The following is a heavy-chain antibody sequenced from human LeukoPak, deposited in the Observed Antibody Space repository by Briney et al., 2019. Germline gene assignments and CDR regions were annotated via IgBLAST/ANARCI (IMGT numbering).Heavy chain of an antibody. CDR3: AKSVYHSGNY. CDR1: GFTFSSYG. J-gene: IGHJ4*02. D-gene: IGHD3-10*01. V-gene: IGHV3-23*01. Sequence: GGSLRLSCAASGFTFSSYGMSWVRQAPGKGLEWVSSISGPTTYYADSVKGRFTISRDTSKNSVYLQMNSLRAEDTAVYYCAKSVYHSGNYWGQGTLLTVSS. CDR2: ISGPTT.